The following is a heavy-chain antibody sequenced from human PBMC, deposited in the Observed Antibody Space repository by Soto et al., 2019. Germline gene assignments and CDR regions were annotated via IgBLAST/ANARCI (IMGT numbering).Heavy chain of an antibody. D-gene: IGHD3-10*01. V-gene: IGHV4-61*08. J-gene: IGHJ2*01. Sequence: PSETLSLTCTVSGGSISSGDYYWSWIRQPPGKGLEWIGYIYYSGSTNYNPSLKSRVTISVDTSKNQFSLKLSSVTAADTAVYYCARRGRSGITMVRGVGGSGYWYLDLWGRGTLVTV. CDR1: GGSISSGDYY. CDR2: IYYSGST. CDR3: ARRGRSGITMVRGVGGSGYWYLDL.